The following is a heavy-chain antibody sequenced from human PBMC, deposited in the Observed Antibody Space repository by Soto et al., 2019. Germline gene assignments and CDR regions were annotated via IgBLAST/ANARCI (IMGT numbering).Heavy chain of an antibody. CDR2: IYSGGST. J-gene: IGHJ4*02. D-gene: IGHD6-13*01. V-gene: IGHV3-53*04. CDR3: ARVKAAVFYY. Sequence: TGGSLRLSCAASGFTVSSNYMSWVRQAPGKGLEWVSVIYSGGSTYYADSVKGRFTISRHNSKNTLYLQMNSLRAEDTAVYYCARVKAAVFYYWGQGTLVTVSS. CDR1: GFTVSSNY.